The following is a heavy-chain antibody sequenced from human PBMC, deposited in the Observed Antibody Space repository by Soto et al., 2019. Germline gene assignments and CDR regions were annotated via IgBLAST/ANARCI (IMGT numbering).Heavy chain of an antibody. CDR3: ARDDYGGNSDDAAFDI. J-gene: IGHJ3*02. CDR1: GGTFSSYA. D-gene: IGHD4-17*01. CDR2: IIPIFGTA. Sequence: QVQLVQSGAEVKKPGSSVKVSCKASGGTFSSYAISWVRQAPGQGLEWMGGIIPIFGTANYAQKFQGRVTITADESTSTAYMELSSLRSEDTAVYYCARDDYGGNSDDAAFDIWGQGTMVTVSS. V-gene: IGHV1-69*01.